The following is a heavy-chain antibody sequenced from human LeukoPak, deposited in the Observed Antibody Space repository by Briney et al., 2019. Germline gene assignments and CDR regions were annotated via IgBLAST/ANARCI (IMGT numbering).Heavy chain of an antibody. CDR2: IYYSGST. V-gene: IGHV4-59*01. Sequence: PSETLSLTCTVAGGSISSYYWSWLRQPPGKGLEWLGYIYYSGSTNYNPSLKSRVTISVDTSKNQFSLKLSSVTAADTAVYYCARERVVRGVIARDDAFDIWGQGTMVTVSS. CDR1: GGSISSYY. CDR3: ARERVVRGVIARDDAFDI. D-gene: IGHD3-10*01. J-gene: IGHJ3*02.